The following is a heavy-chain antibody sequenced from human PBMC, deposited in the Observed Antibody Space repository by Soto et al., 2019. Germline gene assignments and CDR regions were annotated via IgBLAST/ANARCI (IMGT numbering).Heavy chain of an antibody. V-gene: IGHV3-23*01. D-gene: IGHD3-9*01. CDR3: AKHLADYESGYFRWLDA. CDR2: ISGSGANT. J-gene: IGHJ5*01. Sequence: EVQLLESGGGLVQPGGSLRLSCAASGFSFSYYSMSWVRQAPGKGLEWVSSISGSGANTYYADSVKGRFSIARDNSKNTLYLQLNSLRAEDTAEYYCAKHLADYESGYFRWLDAWGHGTLVTVSS. CDR1: GFSFSYYS.